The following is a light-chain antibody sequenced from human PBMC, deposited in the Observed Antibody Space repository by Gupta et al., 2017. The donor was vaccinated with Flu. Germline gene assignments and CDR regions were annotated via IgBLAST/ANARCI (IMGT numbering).Light chain of an antibody. J-gene: IGKJ2*03. Sequence: IRMTQYPSSFSASTGDRVTITCRASQDISSYLAWYQQKPGKAPKLLIYAASTLQSGVPSRFSGSGSGTDFTLTISCLQSEDFATYYCQQYYSYPYSFGQGTKLEIK. CDR2: AAS. CDR1: QDISSY. CDR3: QQYYSYPYS. V-gene: IGKV1-8*01.